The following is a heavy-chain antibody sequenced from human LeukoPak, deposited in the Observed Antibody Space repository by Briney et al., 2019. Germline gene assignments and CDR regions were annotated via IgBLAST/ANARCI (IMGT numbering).Heavy chain of an antibody. CDR1: GFTLSRYS. CDR2: IGTSSSYI. J-gene: IGHJ4*02. Sequence: PGGSLRLSCAASGFTLSRYSMNWVRQAPGKGLEWVSFIGTSSSYIYYADSVKGRFTISRDNAKNSLYLQMNSLRAEDTAVYYCARDRYSGSYYFDYWGQGTLVTVSS. D-gene: IGHD1-26*01. V-gene: IGHV3-21*01. CDR3: ARDRYSGSYYFDY.